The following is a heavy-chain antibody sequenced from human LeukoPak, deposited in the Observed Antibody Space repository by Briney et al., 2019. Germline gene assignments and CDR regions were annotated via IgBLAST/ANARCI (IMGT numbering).Heavy chain of an antibody. CDR3: ASIVGATNLYY. CDR1: GYSISSGYY. V-gene: IGHV4-38-2*01. Sequence: PSETLSLTCAVPGYSISSGYYWGWIRQPPGKGLEWIGSIYHSGSTYYNPSLKSRVTISVDTSKNQFSLKLSSVTAADTAVYYCASIVGATNLYYWGQGTLVTVSS. J-gene: IGHJ4*02. CDR2: IYHSGST. D-gene: IGHD1-26*01.